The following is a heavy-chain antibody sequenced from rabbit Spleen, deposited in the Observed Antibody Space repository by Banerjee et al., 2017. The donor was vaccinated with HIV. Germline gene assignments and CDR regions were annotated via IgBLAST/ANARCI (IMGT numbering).Heavy chain of an antibody. D-gene: IGHD6-1*01. CDR1: GFDFGSYG. V-gene: IGHV1S47*01. Sequence: EESGGDLVKPGASLTLTCKASGFDFGSYGMCWVRQAPGKGPEWIACIVNGNGNTYYASWVNGRFTISRSTSLATVTLQVTSLTAADTATYFCATNANVITYLTLWGQGTLVTVS. J-gene: IGHJ4*01. CDR2: IVNGNGNT. CDR3: ATNANVITYLTL.